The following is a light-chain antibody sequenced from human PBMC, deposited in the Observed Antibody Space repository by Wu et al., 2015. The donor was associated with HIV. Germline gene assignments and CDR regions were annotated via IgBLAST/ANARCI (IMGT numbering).Light chain of an antibody. CDR3: QQRNIWPRT. V-gene: IGKV3-11*01. Sequence: EIVLTQSPGTLSLSPGERATLSCRASQSVRTYLAWHQQKPGQAPRVLIYDASKRATGIPARFSGSGSGTDFTLTISSLEPEDFAVYYCQQRNIWPRTFGQGTRVEI. CDR1: QSVRTY. J-gene: IGKJ1*01. CDR2: DAS.